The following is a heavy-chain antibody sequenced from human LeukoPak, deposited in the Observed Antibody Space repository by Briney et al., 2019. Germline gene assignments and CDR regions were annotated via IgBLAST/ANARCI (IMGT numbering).Heavy chain of an antibody. J-gene: IGHJ5*02. D-gene: IGHD3-16*02. CDR3: ARDGRLSLSWFDP. V-gene: IGHV4-30-4*01. CDR1: GGSISSGDYY. CDR2: IYYSGST. Sequence: SETLSLTCTVSGGSISSGDYYWSWIRQPPGKGLEWIGYIYYSGSTYYNPSLKSRVTISVDTSKNQFSLKLSSVTAADTAVYYCARDGRLSLSWFDPWGQGTLVTVSS.